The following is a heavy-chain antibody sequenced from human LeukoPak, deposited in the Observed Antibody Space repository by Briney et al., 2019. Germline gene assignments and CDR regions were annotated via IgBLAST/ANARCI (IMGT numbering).Heavy chain of an antibody. D-gene: IGHD6-19*01. CDR2: ISAYNGNT. V-gene: IGHV1-18*01. Sequence: GASVKVSCKASGYTFTSYGISWVRQAPGQGLEWMGWISAYNGNTNYAQKLQGRVTMTTDTSTSTAYKELRSLRSDDTAVYCCARVYTRTDSSGWYYFDYWGQGTLVTVSS. CDR3: ARVYTRTDSSGWYYFDY. CDR1: GYTFTSYG. J-gene: IGHJ4*02.